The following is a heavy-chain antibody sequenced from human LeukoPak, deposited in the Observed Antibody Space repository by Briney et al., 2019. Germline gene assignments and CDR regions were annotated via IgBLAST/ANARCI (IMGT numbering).Heavy chain of an antibody. V-gene: IGHV1-2*02. CDR2: INVDSGGT. CDR1: RCSFTGYY. Sequence: ASVRVSCKASRCSFTGYYMHWVRVAPGQGLDWMGWINVDSGGTKYAEKFQGKVTMTRDTSISTAYMQLSRLRSDDMAVYYCARDESYYYYMDVWGKGTTVSVSS. CDR3: ARDESYYYYMDV. J-gene: IGHJ6*03.